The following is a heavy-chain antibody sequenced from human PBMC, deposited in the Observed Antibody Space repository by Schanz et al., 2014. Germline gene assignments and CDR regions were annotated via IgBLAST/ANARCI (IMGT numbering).Heavy chain of an antibody. CDR1: GFTFSFSG. V-gene: IGHV3-30*02. CDR3: AKAPYGDYGYFHY. Sequence: VQLVESGGGLVQPGGSLRLSCAASGFTFSFSGMQWVRQAPGKGLEWVAFIRSDGTNKYYADSVKGRFTISRDDSQNTLYLQMNSLRPEDTAVYYCAKAPYGDYGYFHYWGQGTLVPVSS. J-gene: IGHJ4*02. CDR2: IRSDGTNK. D-gene: IGHD4-17*01.